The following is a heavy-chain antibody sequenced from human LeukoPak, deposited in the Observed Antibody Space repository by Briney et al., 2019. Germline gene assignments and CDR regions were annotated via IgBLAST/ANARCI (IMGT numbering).Heavy chain of an antibody. CDR2: IYYTGTT. J-gene: IGHJ4*02. D-gene: IGHD2-15*01. Sequence: RASETLSLTCTVSGGSITSRSYYWGWVRQPPGKGLEWIGSIYYTGTTYDNPSLKSRVTISVDTSKNQFSLKLSSVTAADTAVYYCARPYCSGGSCYDYWGQGTLVTVSS. CDR3: ARPYCSGGSCYDY. CDR1: GGSITSRSYY. V-gene: IGHV4-39*01.